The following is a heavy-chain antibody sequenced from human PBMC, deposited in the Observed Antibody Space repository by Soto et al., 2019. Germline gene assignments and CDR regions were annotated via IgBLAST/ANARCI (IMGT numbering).Heavy chain of an antibody. CDR1: RYSFTSYW. J-gene: IGHJ5*02. CDR3: ARHVHYDSSGYYYGWFDP. V-gene: IGHV5-51*01. CDR2: IYPGDSDT. Sequence: PGESLKISCKGSRYSFTSYWIGWVRQMPGKGLEWMGIIYPGDSDTRYSPSFQGQVTISADKSISTAYLQWSSLKASDTAMYYCARHVHYDSSGYYYGWFDPWGQGTLVTVSS. D-gene: IGHD3-22*01.